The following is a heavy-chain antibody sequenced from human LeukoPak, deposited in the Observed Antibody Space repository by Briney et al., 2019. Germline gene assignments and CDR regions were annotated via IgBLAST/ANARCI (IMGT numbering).Heavy chain of an antibody. D-gene: IGHD2-15*01. J-gene: IGHJ4*02. CDR1: GGSISSGGYY. V-gene: IGHV4-31*03. CDR2: IYYSGST. CDR3: ARAYCSGGSCPFDY. Sequence: SETLSLTCTVSGGSISSGGYYWSWIRQHLGKGLEWIGYIYYSGSTYYNPSLKSRVTISVDTSKNQFSLKLSSVTAADTAVYYCARAYCSGGSCPFDYWGQGTLVTVSS.